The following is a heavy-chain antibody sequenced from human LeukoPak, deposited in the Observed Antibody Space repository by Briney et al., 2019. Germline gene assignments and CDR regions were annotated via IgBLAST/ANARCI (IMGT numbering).Heavy chain of an antibody. Sequence: GGSLRLSCAASGFTFNDYAMHWVRQAPGKGLEWVSLISGDGGSTYYADSVKGRFTISRDNSKNSLYLQMNSLRAEDTAVYYCANDTSGWYRSSFDPWRQGPVVIVSS. D-gene: IGHD6-19*01. CDR2: ISGDGGST. J-gene: IGHJ5*02. CDR1: GFTFNDYA. V-gene: IGHV3-43*02. CDR3: ANDTSGWYRSSFDP.